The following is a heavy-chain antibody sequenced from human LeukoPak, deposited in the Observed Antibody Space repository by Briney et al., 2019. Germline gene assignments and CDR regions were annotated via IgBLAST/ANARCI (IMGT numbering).Heavy chain of an antibody. J-gene: IGHJ5*02. CDR3: ARLGDFWSGYLNWFDP. Sequence: GESLKISCKGSGYSFTSYWIGWVRQMPGKGLEWMGIIYPGDSDTRYSPSFQGPVTISADKSISTAYLQWSSLKASDTAMYYCARLGDFWSGYLNWFDPWGQGTLVTVSS. D-gene: IGHD3-3*01. CDR2: IYPGDSDT. V-gene: IGHV5-51*01. CDR1: GYSFTSYW.